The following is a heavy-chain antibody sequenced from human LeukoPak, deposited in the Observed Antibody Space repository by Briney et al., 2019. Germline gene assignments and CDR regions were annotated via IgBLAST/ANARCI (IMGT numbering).Heavy chain of an antibody. V-gene: IGHV3-33*01. Sequence: PGGSLRLSCAASGFTFSSYGMHWVRQAPGKGLEWVVVIWYDGSNKYYADSVKGRFTISRDNSKNTLYLQMNSLRAEGTAVYYCARAAVADYFDYWGQGTLVTVSS. CDR3: ARAAVADYFDY. CDR2: IWYDGSNK. J-gene: IGHJ4*02. CDR1: GFTFSSYG. D-gene: IGHD6-19*01.